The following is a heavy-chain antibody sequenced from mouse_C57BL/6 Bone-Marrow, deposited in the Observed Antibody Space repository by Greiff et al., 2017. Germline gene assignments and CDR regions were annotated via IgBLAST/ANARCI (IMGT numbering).Heavy chain of an antibody. CDR1: GYTFTSYG. Sequence: VQLQQSGAELARPGASVTLSCKASGYTFTSYGISWVKQRTGQGLEWIGEIYPRSGNTYYNEKFKGKATLTADKSSSTAYMELRSLTSEDSAVXFCARNGYDYAFAYWGQGTLVTVSA. CDR2: IYPRSGNT. CDR3: ARNGYDYAFAY. V-gene: IGHV1-81*01. J-gene: IGHJ3*01. D-gene: IGHD2-4*01.